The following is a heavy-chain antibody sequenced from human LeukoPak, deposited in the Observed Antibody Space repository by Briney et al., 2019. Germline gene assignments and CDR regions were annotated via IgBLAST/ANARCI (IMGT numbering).Heavy chain of an antibody. CDR2: INSDGSWT. D-gene: IGHD2-2*01. J-gene: IGHJ4*02. Sequence: GGSLRLSCAASGNYWMHWVRQAPGKGLVWVSHINSDGSWTSYADSVKGRFTISKDNAKNTVYLRMNNLRAEDTAVYYCVSFYETYWGRGTLVTVSS. CDR3: VSFYETY. V-gene: IGHV3-74*01. CDR1: GNYW.